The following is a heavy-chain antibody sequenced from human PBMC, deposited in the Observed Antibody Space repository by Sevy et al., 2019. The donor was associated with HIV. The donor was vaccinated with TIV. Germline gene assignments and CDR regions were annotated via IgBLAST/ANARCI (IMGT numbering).Heavy chain of an antibody. CDR2: ISGSGGST. J-gene: IGHJ4*02. V-gene: IGHV3-23*01. CDR1: GFTFSCYA. Sequence: GGSLRLSCAASGFTFSCYAMSWVRQAPGKGLEWVSAISGSGGSTYYADSVKGRFTISRDNSKNTLYLQMNSLRAEDTAVYYCATALTVTTTYDYWGQGTLVTVSS. D-gene: IGHD4-17*01. CDR3: ATALTVTTTYDY.